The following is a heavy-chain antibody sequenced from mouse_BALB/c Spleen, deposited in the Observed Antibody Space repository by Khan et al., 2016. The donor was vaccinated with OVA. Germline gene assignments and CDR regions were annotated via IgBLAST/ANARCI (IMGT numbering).Heavy chain of an antibody. Sequence: QVQLKESGAELAKPGASVKMSCKTSAYTFINYWMNWVKQRPGRGLEWIGYINPSTGYTEDNQKFKDKATLTADKSSSTAYMQLSSLTSEDSAVYYCARRGLRWDFDYWGQGTTLTVSS. CDR2: INPSTGYT. D-gene: IGHD1-1*01. CDR3: ARRGLRWDFDY. J-gene: IGHJ2*01. CDR1: AYTFINYW. V-gene: IGHV1-7*01.